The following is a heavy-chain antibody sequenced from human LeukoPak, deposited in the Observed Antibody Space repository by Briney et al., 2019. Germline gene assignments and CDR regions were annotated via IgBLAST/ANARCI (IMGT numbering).Heavy chain of an antibody. Sequence: PGGSLRLSCAASGFTFSNYALNWVRQAPGKGLEWVSAISGSDGSTWYADSVKGRFTISRDTSKNTVYLQMNSLRAEDTALYYCAKDGVAADYVRRYSYYVDCWGQGTLVTVSS. CDR3: AKDGVAADYVRRYSYYVDC. V-gene: IGHV3-23*01. D-gene: IGHD6-13*01. J-gene: IGHJ4*02. CDR1: GFTFSNYA. CDR2: ISGSDGST.